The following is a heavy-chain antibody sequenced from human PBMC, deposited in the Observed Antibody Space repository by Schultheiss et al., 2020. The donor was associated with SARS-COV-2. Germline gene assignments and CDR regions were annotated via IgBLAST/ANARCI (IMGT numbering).Heavy chain of an antibody. CDR3: AKERWYSSSWYDY. J-gene: IGHJ4*02. V-gene: IGHV3-53*01. Sequence: GGSLRLSCAASGFTFSSYDMHWVRQAPGKGLEWVSVIYSGGSTYYADSVKGRFTISRHNSKNTLYLQMNSLRAEDTAVYYCAKERWYSSSWYDYWGQGTLVTVSS. D-gene: IGHD6-13*01. CDR1: GFTFSSYD. CDR2: IYSGGST.